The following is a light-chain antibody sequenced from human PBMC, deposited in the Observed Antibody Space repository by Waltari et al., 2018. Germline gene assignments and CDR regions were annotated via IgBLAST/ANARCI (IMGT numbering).Light chain of an antibody. Sequence: QSVLTPPPSVSGAPGQRVTISCTGSSSNIGAGYDVHWYQQLPGTAPKRLIYGNSDRPSGVPDRFSGSKSGTSASLAITGLQAEDEADYYGQSYDSSLSGSVFGGGTKLTVL. CDR1: SSNIGAGYD. V-gene: IGLV1-40*01. CDR2: GNS. J-gene: IGLJ3*02. CDR3: QSYDSSLSGSV.